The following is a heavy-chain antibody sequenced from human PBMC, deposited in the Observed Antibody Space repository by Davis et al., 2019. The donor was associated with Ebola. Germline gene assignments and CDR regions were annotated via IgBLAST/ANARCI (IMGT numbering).Heavy chain of an antibody. CDR2: IKQDGSEK. Sequence: PGGSLRLSCAASGFTFSSYWMSWVRQAPGKGLEWVANIKQDGSEKYYVDSVKGRFTISRDNAKNSLYLQMNSLRAEDTAVYYCARDHTTYYDFWSGYEFDYWGQGTLVTVSS. CDR1: GFTFSSYW. V-gene: IGHV3-7*03. J-gene: IGHJ4*02. CDR3: ARDHTTYYDFWSGYEFDY. D-gene: IGHD3-3*01.